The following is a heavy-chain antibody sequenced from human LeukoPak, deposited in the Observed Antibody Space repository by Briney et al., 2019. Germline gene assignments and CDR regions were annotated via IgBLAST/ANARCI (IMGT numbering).Heavy chain of an antibody. CDR1: GFTFSNYA. D-gene: IGHD2-2*01. J-gene: IGHJ5*02. Sequence: TRGCLRLSCAASGFTFSNYAMTWFRQAPGKGLEWVSTISDGGAATYYANSVKGRFTISRDNSKNTLSLQMNSLRAEDTAVYYCAKALNVLVPSTSRWFDPWGQGTLVTASS. CDR2: ISDGGAAT. V-gene: IGHV3-23*01. CDR3: AKALNVLVPSTSRWFDP.